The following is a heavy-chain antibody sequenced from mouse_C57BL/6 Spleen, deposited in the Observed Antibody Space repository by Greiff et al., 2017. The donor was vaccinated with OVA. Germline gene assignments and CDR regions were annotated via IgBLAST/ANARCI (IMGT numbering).Heavy chain of an antibody. CDR2: IDPSDSYT. V-gene: IGHV1-59*01. CDR1: GYTFTSYW. CDR3: ASTITTVVARYFDV. J-gene: IGHJ1*03. D-gene: IGHD1-1*01. Sequence: VQLQQPGAELVRPGTSVKLSCKASGYTFTSYWMHWVKQRPGQGLEWIGVIDPSDSYTNYNQKFKGKATLTVDTSSSTAYMQLSSLTSEDSAVYYCASTITTVVARYFDVWGTGTTVTVSS.